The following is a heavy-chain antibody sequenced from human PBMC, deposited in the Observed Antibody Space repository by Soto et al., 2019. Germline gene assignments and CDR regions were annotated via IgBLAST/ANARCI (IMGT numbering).Heavy chain of an antibody. CDR1: GCSFSSRSLY. Sequence: SETLSLTCPVSGCSFSSRSLYWGWVRQPPGKGLEWIGTFFSGNTYSNPSLKSRVSISVDTSKRQFSLKLRSVAAADTAIYYCATTRGLAVGGSFDYWGQGALVTVSS. CDR2: FFSGNT. D-gene: IGHD6-13*01. J-gene: IGHJ4*02. V-gene: IGHV4-39*01. CDR3: ATTRGLAVGGSFDY.